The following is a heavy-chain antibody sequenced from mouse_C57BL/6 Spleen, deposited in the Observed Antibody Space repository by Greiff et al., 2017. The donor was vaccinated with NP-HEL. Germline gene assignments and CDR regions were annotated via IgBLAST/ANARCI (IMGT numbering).Heavy chain of an antibody. CDR2: ISSGSSTI. J-gene: IGHJ2*01. V-gene: IGHV5-17*01. D-gene: IGHD2-2*01. Sequence: EVKLVESGGGLVKPGGSLKLSCAASGFTFSDYGMHWVRQAPEKGLEWVAYISSGSSTIYYADTVKGRFTISRDNAKNTLFLQMTSLRSEDTAMYYCARTPMVTDYFDYWGQGTTLTVSS. CDR1: GFTFSDYG. CDR3: ARTPMVTDYFDY.